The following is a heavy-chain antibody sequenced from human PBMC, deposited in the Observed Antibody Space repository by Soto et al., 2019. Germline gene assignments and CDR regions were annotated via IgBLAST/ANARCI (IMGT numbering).Heavy chain of an antibody. Sequence: SETLSLTCAVYGGSFSGYYWSWIRQPPGKGLEWIWEINHSGSTNYNPSLKSRVTISVDTSKNQFSLKLSSVTAADTAVYYCGLYCSGGSCQLGNWFDPWGQGTLVTVSS. V-gene: IGHV4-34*01. CDR2: INHSGST. CDR1: GGSFSGYY. J-gene: IGHJ5*02. D-gene: IGHD2-15*01. CDR3: GLYCSGGSCQLGNWFDP.